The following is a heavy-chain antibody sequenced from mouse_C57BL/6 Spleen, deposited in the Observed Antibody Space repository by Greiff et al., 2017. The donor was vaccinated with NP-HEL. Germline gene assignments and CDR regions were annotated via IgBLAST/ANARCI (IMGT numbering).Heavy chain of an antibody. CDR3: ARIFPHYYAMDY. V-gene: IGHV1-82*01. CDR2: IYPGDGDT. CDR1: GYAFSSSW. J-gene: IGHJ4*01. Sequence: VKLVESGPELVKPGASVKISCKASGYAFSSSWMNWVKQRPGKGLEWIGRIYPGDGDTNYNGKFKGKATLTADKSSSTAYMQLSSLTSEDSAVYFCARIFPHYYAMDYWGQGTSVTVSS.